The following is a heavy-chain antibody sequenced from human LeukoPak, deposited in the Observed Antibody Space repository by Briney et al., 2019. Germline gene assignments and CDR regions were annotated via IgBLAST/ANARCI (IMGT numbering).Heavy chain of an antibody. V-gene: IGHV3-30*04. CDR2: ISYDGSNK. D-gene: IGHD3-22*01. J-gene: IGHJ4*02. CDR1: GFIFSSYA. Sequence: GGSLRLSCAASGFIFSSYAMHWVRQAPGKGLEWVAVISYDGSNKYYADSVKGRFTISRGNSKNTLYLQMNSLRAEDTAVYNCARGSGYLETFDYWGQGTLVTVSS. CDR3: ARGSGYLETFDY.